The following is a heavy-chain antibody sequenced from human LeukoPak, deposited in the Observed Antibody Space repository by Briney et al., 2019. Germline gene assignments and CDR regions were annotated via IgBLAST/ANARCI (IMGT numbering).Heavy chain of an antibody. Sequence: SVKVSCKASGGTFSSYAVSWVRQAPGQGLEWMGRIIPILGIANYAQKFQGRVTITADKSTSTAYMELSSLRSEDTAVYYCARDLYDSSADYWGQGTLVTVSS. D-gene: IGHD3-22*01. J-gene: IGHJ4*02. CDR3: ARDLYDSSADY. CDR1: GGTFSSYA. CDR2: IIPILGIA. V-gene: IGHV1-69*04.